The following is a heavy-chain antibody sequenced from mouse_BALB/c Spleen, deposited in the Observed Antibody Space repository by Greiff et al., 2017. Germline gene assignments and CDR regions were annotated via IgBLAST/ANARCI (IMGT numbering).Heavy chain of an antibody. CDR2: IYPGNSDT. Sequence: EVQLQQSGTVLARPGASVKMSCKASGYSFTSYWMHWVKQRPGQGLEWIGAIYPGNSDTSYNQKFKGKAKLTAVTSASTAYMELSSLTNEDSAVYYCTRNWEDYYAMDYWGQGTSVTVSS. CDR3: TRNWEDYYAMDY. J-gene: IGHJ4*01. CDR1: GYSFTSYW. D-gene: IGHD4-1*01. V-gene: IGHV1-5*01.